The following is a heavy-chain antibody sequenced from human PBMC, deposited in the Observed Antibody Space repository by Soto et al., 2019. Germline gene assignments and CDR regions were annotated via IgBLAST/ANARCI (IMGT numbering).Heavy chain of an antibody. CDR3: ARGLVVVSATYWYFDL. Sequence: QVQLVQSGAEVKKPGASVKVSCKASGYTFTSYDINWVRQAAGQGLEWIGWMNPNSGKAVYAQKFQGRVTMAGNTSISTAYMELSSLRSDDTAVYFCARGLVVVSATYWYFDLWGRGTLVTVS. CDR2: MNPNSGKA. V-gene: IGHV1-8*01. J-gene: IGHJ2*01. D-gene: IGHD2-15*01. CDR1: GYTFTSYD.